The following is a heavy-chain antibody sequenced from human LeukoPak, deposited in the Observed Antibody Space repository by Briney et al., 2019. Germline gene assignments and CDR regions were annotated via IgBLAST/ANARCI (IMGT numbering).Heavy chain of an antibody. D-gene: IGHD6-13*01. CDR2: INHSGST. V-gene: IGHV4-34*01. Sequence: NPSGTLSLTCTVYGGSFSAYYWSWIRQPPGKGLEWIGEINHSGSTNYNPSLASRVTISVDTSKNQFSLKLSSVTAADTAVYYCAEIAAAGTLFDYWGRGTLVTVSS. J-gene: IGHJ4*02. CDR3: AEIAAAGTLFDY. CDR1: GGSFSAYY.